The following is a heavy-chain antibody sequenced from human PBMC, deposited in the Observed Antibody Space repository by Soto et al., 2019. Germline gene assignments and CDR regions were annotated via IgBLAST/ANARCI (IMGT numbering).Heavy chain of an antibody. D-gene: IGHD5-12*01. J-gene: IGHJ6*02. Sequence: EVQLVQSGAEVKKPGESLRISCKGSGYNFTSYWISWVRQMTGKGLEWMGRIDPSDSYTNYSPSFQGHVTISADKSISTAYLQWSRLKASDTAMYYCARLAMATRRGYYGMDVLGQGTTVTVSS. CDR3: ARLAMATRRGYYGMDV. V-gene: IGHV5-10-1*01. CDR1: GYNFTSYW. CDR2: IDPSDSYT.